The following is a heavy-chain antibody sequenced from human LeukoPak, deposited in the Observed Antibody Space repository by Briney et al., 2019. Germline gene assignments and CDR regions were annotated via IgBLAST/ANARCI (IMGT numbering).Heavy chain of an antibody. D-gene: IGHD1-26*01. CDR3: ATDRPESGSYPPPFDS. Sequence: GGSLRLSCAASGFTFSTFGMHWVRQAPGKGLEWVATIWYEGNKKDYVDSVKGRFTVSRDNSKTPLYLQTTTLTAEDTAVYYCATDRPESGSYPPPFDSWGQGSLVTVSS. CDR1: GFTFSTFG. V-gene: IGHV3-33*01. CDR2: IWYEGNKK. J-gene: IGHJ4*02.